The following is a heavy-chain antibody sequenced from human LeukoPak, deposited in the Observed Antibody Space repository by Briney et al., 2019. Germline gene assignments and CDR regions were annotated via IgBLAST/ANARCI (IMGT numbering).Heavy chain of an antibody. V-gene: IGHV4-61*02. D-gene: IGHD1-26*01. CDR2: IYTSGST. Sequence: SETLSLTCTVSGGSISSGSYYWSWIRQPAGKGLEWIGRIYTSGSTNYNPSLKSRVTISVDTSKNQFSLKLSSVTAADTAVYYCARHAGVVGATLFDYWGQGTLVTVSS. CDR1: GGSISSGSYY. J-gene: IGHJ4*02. CDR3: ARHAGVVGATLFDY.